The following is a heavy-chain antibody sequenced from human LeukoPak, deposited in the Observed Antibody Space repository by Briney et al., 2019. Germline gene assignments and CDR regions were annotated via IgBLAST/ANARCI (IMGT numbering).Heavy chain of an antibody. J-gene: IGHJ6*03. V-gene: IGHV4-39*01. Sequence: SETLSLTCTVSGDSIGSSSYFWDWIRQPPGKGLEWIGSIYYGGSSYYNSSLTSRVTISVDTSKNQFSLKLSPVTAADTAVYYCARHKDYYYSYMDVWGKGTTVTISS. CDR1: GDSIGSSSYF. CDR2: IYYGGSS. CDR3: ARHKDYYYSYMDV.